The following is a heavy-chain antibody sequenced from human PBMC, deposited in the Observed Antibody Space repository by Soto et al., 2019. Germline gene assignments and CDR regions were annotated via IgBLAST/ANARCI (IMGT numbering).Heavy chain of an antibody. Sequence: VQLLESGPGLVKPSQTLSLTCTVSGGSISSTNYFWSWIRQPPGKGLEWIAYIDYSGSAYSNPSLESRITISVDTSRNQFSLKLSSVTAADTAVYYCAREVIATADIDAFDIWGQGTMVTVSS. V-gene: IGHV4-30-4*01. CDR3: AREVIATADIDAFDI. J-gene: IGHJ3*02. CDR2: IDYSGSA. CDR1: GGSISSTNYF. D-gene: IGHD6-13*01.